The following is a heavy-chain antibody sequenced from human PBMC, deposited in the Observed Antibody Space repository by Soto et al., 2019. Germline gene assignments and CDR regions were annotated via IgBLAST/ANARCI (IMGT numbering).Heavy chain of an antibody. CDR2: ISAYNGNT. V-gene: IGHV1-18*01. CDR1: GYTFTSYG. D-gene: IGHD2-2*01. J-gene: IGHJ4*02. CDR3: ARAPKSASIEGVVPAAGNGYFDY. Sequence: ASVKVSCKASGYTFTSYGISWVRQAPGQGLEWMGWISAYNGNTNYAQKLQGRVTMTTDTSTSTAYMELRSLRSDDTAVYYCARAPKSASIEGVVPAAGNGYFDYWGQGTLVTVSS.